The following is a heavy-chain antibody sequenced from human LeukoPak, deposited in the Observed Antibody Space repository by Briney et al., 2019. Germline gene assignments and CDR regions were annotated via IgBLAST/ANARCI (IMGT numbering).Heavy chain of an antibody. D-gene: IGHD6-13*01. V-gene: IGHV3-74*01. CDR3: ARDIAAAVDY. J-gene: IGHJ4*02. CDR1: GFTFSSYW. CDR2: INSAGIST. Sequence: PGGSLRLSCTASGFTFSSYWMHGAPRVPGKGLVWVSRINSAGISTNYADSVKGRFTISRDNAKNTLYLQLNCLRAEDTAIYYCARDIAAAVDYWGQGTMVSDSS.